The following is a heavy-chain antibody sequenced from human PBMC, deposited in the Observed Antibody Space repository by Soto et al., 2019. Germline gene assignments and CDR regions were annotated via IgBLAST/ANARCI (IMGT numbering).Heavy chain of an antibody. V-gene: IGHV3-9*01. J-gene: IGHJ6*03. D-gene: IGHD2-15*01. CDR2: ISWNSATI. CDR3: AKVAVTGPLFYYDYIDV. Sequence: EVQLVESGGGLVQPGRTLRLSCAASGFTFGDYAMHWVRQAPGKGLEWVSGISWNSATIAYADSVKGRFTISRNNAQKSLYLQMKALTTDDTALYYCAKVAVTGPLFYYDYIDVWGQGTTVTVSS. CDR1: GFTFGDYA.